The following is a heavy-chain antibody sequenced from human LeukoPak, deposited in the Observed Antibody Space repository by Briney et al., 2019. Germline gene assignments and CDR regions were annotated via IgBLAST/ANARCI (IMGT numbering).Heavy chain of an antibody. D-gene: IGHD3-22*01. CDR1: GGSISSSSYY. J-gene: IGHJ4*02. Sequence: SETLSLTCTVSGGSISSSSYYWGWIRQPPGKGLEWIGSIYYSGSTYYNPSLKSRVTISVDMSKNQFSLKLSSVTAADTAVYYCVRAGTYDSSGYYYVACDSWGQGTLVTVSS. V-gene: IGHV4-39*07. CDR2: IYYSGST. CDR3: VRAGTYDSSGYYYVACDS.